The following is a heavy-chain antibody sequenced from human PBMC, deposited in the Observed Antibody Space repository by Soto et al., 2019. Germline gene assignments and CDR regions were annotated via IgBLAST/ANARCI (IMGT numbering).Heavy chain of an antibody. D-gene: IGHD3-16*02. CDR2: ISSSSSYI. V-gene: IGHV3-21*01. CDR1: GFTFSSYS. J-gene: IGHJ4*02. CDR3: ARDMVMITFGGVIVSHYFDY. Sequence: GGSLRLSCAASGFTFSSYSMNWVRQAPGKGLKWVSTISSSSSYIYYADLVKGRFTISRDNAKNSLYLQMNSLRAEDTAVYYCARDMVMITFGGVIVSHYFDYWGQGTLVTVSS.